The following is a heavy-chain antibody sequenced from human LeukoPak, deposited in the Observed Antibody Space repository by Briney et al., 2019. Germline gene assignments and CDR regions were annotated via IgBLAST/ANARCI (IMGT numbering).Heavy chain of an antibody. CDR1: GFTFDDYG. D-gene: IGHD6-13*01. CDR2: INWNGGST. J-gene: IGHJ5*02. CDR3: ARDRGHPSSSCWFDP. V-gene: IGHV3-20*01. Sequence: PGGSLRLSCAASGFTFDDYGMSWVRQAPGKGLEWVSGINWNGGSTGYADSVKGRFTISRDNAKNSLYLQMNSLRAEDTALYHCARDRGHPSSSCWFDPWGQGTLVTVSS.